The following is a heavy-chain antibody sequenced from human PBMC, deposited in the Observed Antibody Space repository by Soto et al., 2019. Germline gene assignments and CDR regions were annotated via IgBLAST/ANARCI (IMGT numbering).Heavy chain of an antibody. CDR2: IRSKAYGGTT. V-gene: IGHV3-49*04. J-gene: IGHJ4*02. Sequence: SLRLSFTASGFTFGDYAMSWVRQAPGKGLEWVGFIRSKAYGGTTEYAESVKGRFTISRDDSKSRAYLQMNSLKTEDTAVYYCTAGKLYPSLDFDYWGQGTLVTVSS. D-gene: IGHD2-8*01. CDR1: GFTFGDYA. CDR3: TAGKLYPSLDFDY.